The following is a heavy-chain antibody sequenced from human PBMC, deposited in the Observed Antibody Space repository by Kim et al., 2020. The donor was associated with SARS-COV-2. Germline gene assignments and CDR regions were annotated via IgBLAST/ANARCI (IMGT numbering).Heavy chain of an antibody. V-gene: IGHV4-4*07. Sequence: SETLSLTCTVSGGSISGYYWSWIRQPAGKGLEWIGRISASGSTNYNPSLNSRVTMSVDASRNQFFLKLKSMTAADTAGDYCAKSSADYWGQGTLVTVSS. CDR2: ISASGST. CDR3: AKSSADY. CDR1: GGSISGYY. J-gene: IGHJ4*02.